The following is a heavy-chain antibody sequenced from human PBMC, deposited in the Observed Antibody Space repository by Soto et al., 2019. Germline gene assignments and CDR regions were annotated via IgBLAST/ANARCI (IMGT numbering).Heavy chain of an antibody. J-gene: IGHJ6*02. CDR2: IIPIFGTA. V-gene: IGHV1-69*13. CDR3: ASGELVCSGGSCYEVLGMDV. CDR1: GGTFSSYA. Sequence: SVKVSCKASGGTFSSYAISWVRQAPGQGLEWMGGIIPIFGTANYAQKFQGRVTITADESTSTAYMELSSLRSADTAVYYCASGELVCSGGSCYEVLGMDVWGQGNTVTVSS. D-gene: IGHD2-15*01.